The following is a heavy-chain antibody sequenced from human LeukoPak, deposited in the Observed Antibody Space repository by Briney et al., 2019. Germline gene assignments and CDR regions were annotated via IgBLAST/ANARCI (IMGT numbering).Heavy chain of an antibody. J-gene: IGHJ6*02. CDR1: GGSISSSSFY. CDR2: IYYSGST. Sequence: SETLSLTCTVSGGSISSSSFYWGWIRQPPGKGLEWIGSIYYSGSTYYNPSLKSRVTISVDTSKNQFSLKLSSVTAADTAVYYCARDWAAAAPGDGMDVWGQGTTVTVSS. CDR3: ARDWAAAAPGDGMDV. D-gene: IGHD6-13*01. V-gene: IGHV4-39*07.